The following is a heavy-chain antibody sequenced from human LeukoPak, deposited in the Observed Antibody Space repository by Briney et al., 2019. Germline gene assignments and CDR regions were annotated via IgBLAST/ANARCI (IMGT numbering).Heavy chain of an antibody. CDR2: IYHSGST. V-gene: IGHV4-4*02. CDR3: ARDREAVARLDI. D-gene: IGHD6-13*01. CDR1: GGSISSSNW. Sequence: PSETLSLTCAVSGGSISSSNWWSWVRQPPGKGLEWIGEIYHSGSTNYNPSLKSRVTISVDKSKNQFSLRLSSVTVADTAVYYCARDREAVARLDIWGQGTMVTVSS. J-gene: IGHJ3*02.